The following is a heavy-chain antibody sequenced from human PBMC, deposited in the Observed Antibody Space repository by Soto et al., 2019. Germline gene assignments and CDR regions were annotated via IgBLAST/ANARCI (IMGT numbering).Heavy chain of an antibody. J-gene: IGHJ4*02. Sequence: SSETLSLTCTVSGGSISSYYWSWIRQPPGKGLEWIGYIYYSGSTNYNPSLKSRVTISVDTSKNQFSLKLSSVTAADTAVYYCARGDWNAAHYFDYWGQGTLVTVSS. CDR3: ARGDWNAAHYFDY. V-gene: IGHV4-59*01. D-gene: IGHD1-1*01. CDR2: IYYSGST. CDR1: GGSISSYY.